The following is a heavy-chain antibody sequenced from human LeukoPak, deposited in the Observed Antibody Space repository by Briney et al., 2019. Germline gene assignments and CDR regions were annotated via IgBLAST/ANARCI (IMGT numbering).Heavy chain of an antibody. V-gene: IGHV1-69*04. CDR1: GGTFSSYA. D-gene: IGHD4-17*01. J-gene: IGHJ4*02. CDR3: ARHHDYGDYYFDY. Sequence: GASVKVSCKASGGTFSSYAISWVRQAPGQGLEWMGRIIPILGIANYAQKFQGRVTITADKSTSTAYMELSSLRSEDTAVYYCARHHDYGDYYFDYWGQGTLVTVSS. CDR2: IIPILGIA.